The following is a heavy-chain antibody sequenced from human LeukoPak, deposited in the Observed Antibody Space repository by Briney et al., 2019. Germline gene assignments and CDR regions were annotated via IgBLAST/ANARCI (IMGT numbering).Heavy chain of an antibody. CDR2: IYSDNT. V-gene: IGHV3-53*01. Sequence: GGSLRLSCAASGFTFNTYGMSWVRQAPGKGLEWVSFIYSDNTHYSDSVKGRFTISRDNSKNTLYLQMNSLRAEDTAVYYCARRAGAYSHPYDYWGQGTLATVSS. D-gene: IGHD4/OR15-4a*01. CDR3: ARRAGAYSHPYDY. CDR1: GFTFNTYG. J-gene: IGHJ4*02.